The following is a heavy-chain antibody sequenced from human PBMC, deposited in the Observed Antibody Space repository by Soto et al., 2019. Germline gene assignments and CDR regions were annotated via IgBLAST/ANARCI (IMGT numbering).Heavy chain of an antibody. CDR1: GGSFSGYY. J-gene: IGHJ6*02. Sequence: SETLSLTCAVYGGSFSGYYWSWIRQPPGKGLEWIGEINHSGSTNYNPSLKSRVTISVDTSKNQFSLKLSSVTAADTAVYYCARRGGSDYYYGMDVWGQGTTVTVSS. CDR2: INHSGST. V-gene: IGHV4-34*01. CDR3: ARRGGSDYYYGMDV. D-gene: IGHD2-15*01.